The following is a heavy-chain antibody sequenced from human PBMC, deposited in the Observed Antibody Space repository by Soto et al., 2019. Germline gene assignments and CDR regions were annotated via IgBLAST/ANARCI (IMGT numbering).Heavy chain of an antibody. CDR2: VHGGGST. V-gene: IGHV3-53*01. J-gene: IGHJ4*02. Sequence: VQVVESGGGLIQHGGSLRLSCAASGFTVSNNHMTWVRQAAGKGLELVSFVHGGGSTSYADSVKGRFTISRDNSKNTLYLQMDSLRAEDTAIYYCAGRLTTAASLDYWGRGTLVPVSS. CDR3: AGRLTTAASLDY. D-gene: IGHD3-16*01. CDR1: GFTVSNNH.